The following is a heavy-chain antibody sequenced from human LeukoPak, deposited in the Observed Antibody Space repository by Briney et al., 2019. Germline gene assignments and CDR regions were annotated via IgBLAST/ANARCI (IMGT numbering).Heavy chain of an antibody. J-gene: IGHJ4*02. CDR3: ARGGRGSDY. CDR2: ISGSGGST. V-gene: IGHV3-23*01. Sequence: GGSLRLSCAASGFTLSSYAMSWVRQAPGKGLEWVSAISGSGGSTYYADSVKGRFTISRDNAKNSLYLQMNSLRAEDTAVYYCARGGRGSDYWGQGTLVTVSS. CDR1: GFTLSSYA. D-gene: IGHD2-15*01.